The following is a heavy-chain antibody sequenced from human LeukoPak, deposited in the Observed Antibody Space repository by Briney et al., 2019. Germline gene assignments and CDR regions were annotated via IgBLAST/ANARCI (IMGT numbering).Heavy chain of an antibody. CDR3: ARGGYTHYYGMDV. V-gene: IGHV3-53*01. Sequence: GGSLRLSCAASGFTVSTNYMSWFGKAPGGGWEWVSAIYSGGTTNYADSAKGRFTISRDNSKNTVYLQMNSLRAEDTAVYYCARGGYTHYYGMDVWGQGTTVTVSS. CDR1: GFTVSTNY. CDR2: IYSGGTT. D-gene: IGHD5-18*01. J-gene: IGHJ6*02.